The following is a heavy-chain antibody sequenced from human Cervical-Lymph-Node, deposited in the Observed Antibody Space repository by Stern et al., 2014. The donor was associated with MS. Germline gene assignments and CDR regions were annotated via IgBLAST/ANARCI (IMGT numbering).Heavy chain of an antibody. V-gene: IGHV1-69*01. CDR3: ARFSG. CDR2: IIPLFGIR. D-gene: IGHD2-8*02. CDR1: GGSFSNFT. Sequence: VQLVESGAELKKPGYSVKVSCKVSGGSFSNFTISWVRQAPGQGLEWMGEIIPLFGIRTYADKFQGRVTITADESTSTAYMELRSLTSEDTAVYFCARFSGWGQGTLVTVSS. J-gene: IGHJ4*02.